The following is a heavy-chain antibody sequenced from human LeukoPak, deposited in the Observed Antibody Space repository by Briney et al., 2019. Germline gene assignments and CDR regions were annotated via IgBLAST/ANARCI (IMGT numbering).Heavy chain of an antibody. V-gene: IGHV3-66*01. CDR2: IYSGGST. CDR3: ARDNSGSYYDYFDY. D-gene: IGHD1-26*01. J-gene: IGHJ4*02. Sequence: GGSLRLSCAASGFTVSSNYMSWVRQAPGKGLEWVSVIYSGGSTYYADSVKGRFTISRDNSKNTLYLRMNSLRAEDTAVYYCARDNSGSYYDYFDYWGQGTLVTVSS. CDR1: GFTVSSNY.